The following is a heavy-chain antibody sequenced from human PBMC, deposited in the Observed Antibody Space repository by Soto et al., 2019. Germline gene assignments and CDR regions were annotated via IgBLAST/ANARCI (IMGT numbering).Heavy chain of an antibody. CDR1: GYTFTSYG. J-gene: IGHJ6*02. Sequence: QVQLVQSGAEVKKPGASVKVSCKASGYTFTSYGISWVRQAPGQGLEWMGWISAYNGNTNYAQKLQGRVTMTTDTSTSTAAMALRSLRSDDTAVYSCARVYHCGGDGYLYYYCGRDVGGQGTTVTVSS. CDR3: ARVYHCGGDGYLYYYCGRDV. V-gene: IGHV1-18*01. CDR2: ISAYNGNT. D-gene: IGHD2-21*02.